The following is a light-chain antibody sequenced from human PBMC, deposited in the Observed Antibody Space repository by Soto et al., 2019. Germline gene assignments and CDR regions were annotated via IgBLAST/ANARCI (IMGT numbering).Light chain of an antibody. CDR1: QSISTW. V-gene: IGKV1-5*01. CDR2: DAS. J-gene: IGKJ1*01. CDR3: QQYQNSWT. Sequence: DIQMTQSPSTLSASVGDRVIITCRASQSISTWLAWYQQKPGKVPNLLIYDASNLESGVPLRFSGSGSGTEFPLTISSLQPDDFATYYCQQYQNSWTFGQGTKVEIQ.